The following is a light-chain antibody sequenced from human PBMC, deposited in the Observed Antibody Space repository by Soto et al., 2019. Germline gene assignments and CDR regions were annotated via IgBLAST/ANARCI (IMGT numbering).Light chain of an antibody. V-gene: IGKV1-8*01. Sequence: AIRMTQSPSSLSASTGDRVTITCRASQGISSYLAWYQQKPGKAPKLLIYAASTLQSGVPSRFSGSGAGTCFTLTISCLKSEDFTTYYCQQYYSYPPYPFGQGNKLEIK. J-gene: IGKJ2*01. CDR1: QGISSY. CDR3: QQYYSYPPYP. CDR2: AAS.